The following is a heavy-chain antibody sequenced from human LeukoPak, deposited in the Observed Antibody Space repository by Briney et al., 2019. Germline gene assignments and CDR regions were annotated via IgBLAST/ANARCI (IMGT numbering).Heavy chain of an antibody. V-gene: IGHV3-30*02. D-gene: IGHD2-2*01. CDR2: LRYDGSNK. CDR1: GFTFSSYA. J-gene: IGHJ4*02. Sequence: GGSLRLSCAASGFTFSSYAMHWVRQAPGKGLEWVAFLRYDGSNKYYADSVKGRFTISRDNSKNTLYLQMNSLRAEDTAVYYCAKDCSSTSCYVGYWGQGTLVTVSS. CDR3: AKDCSSTSCYVGY.